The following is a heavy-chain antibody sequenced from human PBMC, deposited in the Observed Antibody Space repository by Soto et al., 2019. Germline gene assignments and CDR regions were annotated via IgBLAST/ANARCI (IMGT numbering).Heavy chain of an antibody. D-gene: IGHD2-2*01. J-gene: IGHJ6*02. CDR3: ARAIGYCSSTSCPQHYFYYGMDV. CDR2: ISYDGSNK. V-gene: IGHV3-30-3*01. Sequence: VQLVESGGGLVQPGRSLRLSCAASGFTFSSYAMHWVRQAPGKGLEWVAVISYDGSNKYYADSVKGRFTISRDNSKNTLYLQMNSLRADDTAVYYCARAIGYCSSTSCPQHYFYYGMDVWGQGTTVTVSS. CDR1: GFTFSSYA.